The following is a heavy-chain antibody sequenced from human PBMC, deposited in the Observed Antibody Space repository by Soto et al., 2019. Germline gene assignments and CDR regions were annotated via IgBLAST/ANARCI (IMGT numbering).Heavy chain of an antibody. CDR2: ISGYNGNT. Sequence: QVQLVQSGAEVKKPGASVKVSCKASGYTFTSYGISWVRQAPGQGLEWMGWISGYNGNTNYAQKLQGRVTMTTDTSTHTAYMELRSLRSDDTAVYYCARLGYCSSTSCYAGLGYYYYYYMDVWGKGSTVTVSS. CDR3: ARLGYCSSTSCYAGLGYYYYYYMDV. V-gene: IGHV1-18*01. D-gene: IGHD2-2*01. J-gene: IGHJ6*03. CDR1: GYTFTSYG.